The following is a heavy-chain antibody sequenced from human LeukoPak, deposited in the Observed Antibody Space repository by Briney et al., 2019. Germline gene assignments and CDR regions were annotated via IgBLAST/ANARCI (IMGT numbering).Heavy chain of an antibody. CDR3: ARVVWYLDL. CDR2: IYYSGST. D-gene: IGHD3-16*02. CDR1: GFTFSSYA. J-gene: IGHJ2*01. V-gene: IGHV4-59*12. Sequence: GSLRLSCAASGFTFSSYAMSWVRQAPGKGLEWIGYIYYSGSTYYNPSLKSRVTISVDTSKNQFSLKLNSVTAADTAVYYCARVVWYLDLWGRGTLVTVSS.